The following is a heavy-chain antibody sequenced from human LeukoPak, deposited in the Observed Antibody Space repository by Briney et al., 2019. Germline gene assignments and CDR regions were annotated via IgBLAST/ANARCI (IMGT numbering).Heavy chain of an antibody. V-gene: IGHV3-23*01. Sequence: GGSLRLSCAASGVTLSSYAMSWARQAPGKGLEWVSGISSSGSGGNTYYADSVKGRFTISRDGSKNTLFLHMNTLRAEDTAVYYCARDVGYGDHYYFDYWGQGTLVTVSS. D-gene: IGHD4-17*01. CDR1: GVTLSSYA. CDR2: ISSSGSGGNT. CDR3: ARDVGYGDHYYFDY. J-gene: IGHJ4*02.